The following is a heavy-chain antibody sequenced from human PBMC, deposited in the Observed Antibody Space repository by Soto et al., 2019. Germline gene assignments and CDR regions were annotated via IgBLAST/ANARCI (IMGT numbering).Heavy chain of an antibody. Sequence: PETLCLTCVVSDGSISSYDWWTWVRQPPGKGLEWIGKMYHSGGADYSPSLKSRVTISADSSKNHFSLRLTAVTAADTAVYYCATANVDSKLQSRGQGRPVTVSS. CDR2: MYHSGGA. V-gene: IGHV4-4*03. J-gene: IGHJ4*02. CDR1: DGSISSYDW. CDR3: ATANVDSKLQS. D-gene: IGHD3-3*01.